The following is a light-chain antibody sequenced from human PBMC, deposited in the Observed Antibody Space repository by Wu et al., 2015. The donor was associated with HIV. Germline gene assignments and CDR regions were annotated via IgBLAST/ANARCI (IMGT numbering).Light chain of an antibody. V-gene: IGKV3-20*01. CDR3: QQYGSSPGYT. CDR2: GAS. J-gene: IGKJ2*01. Sequence: TVLTQSPGTLSLSPGERATLSCRASQYVSSAYLAWYQQKPGQAPRLLIYGASSRATGIPDRFSGSGSGTDFTLTISRLKPEDVAVYYCQQYGSSPGYTFGLGDQRWRSN. CDR1: QYVSSAY.